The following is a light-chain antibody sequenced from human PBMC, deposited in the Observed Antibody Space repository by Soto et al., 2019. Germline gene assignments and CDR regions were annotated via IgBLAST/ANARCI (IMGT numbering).Light chain of an antibody. CDR1: QSVSSTY. CDR3: QQYGSSPPMYT. V-gene: IGKV3-20*01. Sequence: EIVLTQSPGTLSLSPGERATLSCRASQSVSSTYLAWYQQQPGQAPRLLIYGASSRATGIPDRFSGSGSGTDFTLTISRLEPEDFAVYYCQQYGSSPPMYTFGQGTKLEIK. J-gene: IGKJ2*01. CDR2: GAS.